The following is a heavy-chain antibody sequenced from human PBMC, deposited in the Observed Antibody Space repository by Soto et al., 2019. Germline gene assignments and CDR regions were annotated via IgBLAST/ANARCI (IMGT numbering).Heavy chain of an antibody. CDR1: GYSFTSYW. D-gene: IGHD6-19*01. CDR2: IDPSDSYT. CDR3: ARHGHGAVAHYYYYGMDV. V-gene: IGHV5-10-1*01. Sequence: GESLKISCKGSGYSFTSYWISWVRQMPGKGLEWMGRIDPSDSYTNYSPSFQGHVTISADKSISTAYLQWSSLKASDTAMYYCARHGHGAVAHYYYYGMDVWGQGTTVTVPS. J-gene: IGHJ6*02.